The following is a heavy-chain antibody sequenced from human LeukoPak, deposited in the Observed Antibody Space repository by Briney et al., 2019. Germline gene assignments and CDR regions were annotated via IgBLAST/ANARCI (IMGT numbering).Heavy chain of an antibody. V-gene: IGHV3-21*01. D-gene: IGHD3-9*01. CDR1: GFTFGAYS. Sequence: PGGSLRLSCAASGFTFGAYSMNWVRQAPGKGLEWVSSISSSSSFIYYADSVKGRFTISRDNAKNSLYLHVNSLRAEDTAVYYCARDRDRGFDILTGYYDYWGQGTLVTVSS. CDR3: ARDRDRGFDILTGYYDY. J-gene: IGHJ4*02. CDR2: ISSSSSFI.